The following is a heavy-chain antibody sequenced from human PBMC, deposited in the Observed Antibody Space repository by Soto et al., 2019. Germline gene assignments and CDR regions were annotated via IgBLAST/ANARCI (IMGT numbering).Heavy chain of an antibody. CDR3: ARYCSRTSCYPYYYYYGMDV. Sequence: QVQLVQSGSEVKKPGSSVKGSCKASGGTFSSYAISWVRQAPGQGLEWMGGIIPISGTANYAQKFQGRVTITADESTSTAYMELISLRSEDRAVYYCARYCSRTSCYPYYYYYGMDVWGQGTTVTVSS. CDR2: IIPISGTA. D-gene: IGHD2-2*01. V-gene: IGHV1-69*01. J-gene: IGHJ6*02. CDR1: GGTFSSYA.